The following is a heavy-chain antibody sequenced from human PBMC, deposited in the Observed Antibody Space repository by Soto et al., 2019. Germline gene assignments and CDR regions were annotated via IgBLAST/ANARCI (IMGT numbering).Heavy chain of an antibody. J-gene: IGHJ4*02. D-gene: IGHD2-8*01. Sequence: PAETLSLTCSVSVGSLSSSSWWSFVRQPPGKTLEWLGEIFYSGSTKYNPSLNSRVTISADQSKNDFSLRLSSVTAADTAVYYCVHHGGVPYYHDFWGQGMLVTVSS. CDR1: VGSLSSSSW. V-gene: IGHV4-4*02. CDR2: IFYSGST. CDR3: VHHGGVPYYHDF.